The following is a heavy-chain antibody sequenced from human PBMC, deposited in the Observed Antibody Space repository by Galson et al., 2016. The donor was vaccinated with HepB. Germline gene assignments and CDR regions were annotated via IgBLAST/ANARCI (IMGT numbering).Heavy chain of an antibody. CDR3: ARGAGSFYDSPFDS. CDR1: GYTFARNG. CDR2: ISGYNGDT. V-gene: IGHV1-18*01. J-gene: IGHJ4*02. Sequence: SVQVSCKASGYTFARNGLNWVRQAPGQGLEWMGWISGYNGDTSYAQKFQDRVTLTTDTSTSTVYMELRSLRFDDTAVYYCARGAGSFYDSPFDSWGQGTLVTVSS. D-gene: IGHD5/OR15-5a*01.